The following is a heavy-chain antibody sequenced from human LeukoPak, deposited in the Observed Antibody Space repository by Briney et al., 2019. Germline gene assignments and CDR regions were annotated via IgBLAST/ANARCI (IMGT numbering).Heavy chain of an antibody. CDR1: GFTFSSYA. Sequence: GRSLRLSCAASGFTFSSYAMHWVRHAPGKGLEWVAVISYDGSNKYCADSVKGRFTISRDNSKNALYLQMNSLRAEDTAVYYCAHIVGATYVFSGYFDYWGQGTLVTVSS. V-gene: IGHV3-30-3*01. CDR2: ISYDGSNK. D-gene: IGHD1-26*01. CDR3: AHIVGATYVFSGYFDY. J-gene: IGHJ4*02.